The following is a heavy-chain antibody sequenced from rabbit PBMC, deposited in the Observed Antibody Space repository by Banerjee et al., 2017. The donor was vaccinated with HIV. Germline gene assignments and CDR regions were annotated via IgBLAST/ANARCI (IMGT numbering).Heavy chain of an antibody. Sequence: QEQLEESGGDLVKPGASLTLTCTASGFSFSSGYDMCWVRQAPGKGLEWIACIYSVDIVTYYASWAKGRFTISKTSSTVTLQMTSLTAADTATYFCARDSVNYDDYGDYGIGITGYLKLWGQGTLVTVS. CDR1: GFSFSSGYD. J-gene: IGHJ4*01. CDR3: ARDSVNYDDYGDYGIGITGYLKL. CDR2: IYSVDIVT. V-gene: IGHV1S45*01. D-gene: IGHD2-1*01.